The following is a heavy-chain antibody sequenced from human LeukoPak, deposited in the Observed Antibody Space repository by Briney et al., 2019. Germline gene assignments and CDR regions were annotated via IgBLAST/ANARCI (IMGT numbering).Heavy chain of an antibody. CDR3: AKDPQDSSSSHYYYYYMDV. CDR2: IRYDGSNK. V-gene: IGHV3-30*02. Sequence: GGSLRLSCAASGFTFSSYGMHWVRQAPGKGLEWVAFIRYDGSNKYYADSVKGRFTISRDNSKNTLYLQMNSLRAEDTAVYYCAKDPQDSSSSHYYYYYMDVWGKGTTVTVSS. J-gene: IGHJ6*03. CDR1: GFTFSSYG. D-gene: IGHD6-6*01.